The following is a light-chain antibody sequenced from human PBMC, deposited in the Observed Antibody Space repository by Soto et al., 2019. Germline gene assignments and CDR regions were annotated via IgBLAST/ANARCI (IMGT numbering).Light chain of an antibody. V-gene: IGLV9-49*01. CDR1: SGYSNYK. CDR2: VGTGGIVG. Sequence: QAVVTQPPSASASLGASVTLTCTLNSGYSNYKVDWYQQRPGKGPRFVMRVGTGGIVGSKGDGIPDRFSVLGSGLNRYLTIKNIQEEDEGDYHCGADHGSGSNFLVVFGGGTKLTVL. J-gene: IGLJ2*01. CDR3: GADHGSGSNFLVV.